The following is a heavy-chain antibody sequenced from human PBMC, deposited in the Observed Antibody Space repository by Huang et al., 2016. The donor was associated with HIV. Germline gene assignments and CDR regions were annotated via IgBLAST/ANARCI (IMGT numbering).Heavy chain of an antibody. V-gene: IGHV1-18*01. Sequence: QVQLVQSGAEVKKPGASVKVSCKDSGYTFTNYAINWVRQAPGQSLEWKGWISGYNGKTNYAQKVQVRVTMTKDTSTSTAYMELRSLISDDTAVYYCARERYYYDRSGYYTPVEYFHHWGQGTLVTVSS. CDR2: ISGYNGKT. D-gene: IGHD3-22*01. J-gene: IGHJ1*01. CDR1: GYTFTNYA. CDR3: ARERYYYDRSGYYTPVEYFHH.